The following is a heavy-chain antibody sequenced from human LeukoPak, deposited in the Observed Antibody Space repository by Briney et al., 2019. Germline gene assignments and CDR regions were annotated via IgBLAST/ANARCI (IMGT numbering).Heavy chain of an antibody. J-gene: IGHJ5*02. CDR1: GGSISSGSYY. D-gene: IGHD3-9*01. Sequence: SETLSLTCTVSGGSISSGSYYWSWIRQPAGKGLEWIGRIYTSGSTNYNPSLKSRVTISVDTSKNQFSLKLSSVTAADTAVYYCARYILTGYYQNWFDPWGQGTLVTVSS. CDR2: IYTSGST. V-gene: IGHV4-61*02. CDR3: ARYILTGYYQNWFDP.